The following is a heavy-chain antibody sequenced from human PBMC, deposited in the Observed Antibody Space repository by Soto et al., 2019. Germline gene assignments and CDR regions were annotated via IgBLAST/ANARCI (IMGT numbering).Heavy chain of an antibody. CDR2: SIPVFGTA. D-gene: IGHD6-13*01. CDR3: AIPLPKQQLVRGAFDH. CDR1: GGTFRNYA. V-gene: IGHV1-69*01. Sequence: QVQLVQSGADVKKPGSSVKLSCKTSGGTFRNYAINWVRQAPGQGLEWMGGSIPVFGTANYAQTFQGRFTITADESTSTAYMELSSLRSEDTAVYYCAIPLPKQQLVRGAFDHWGQGTLVTVAS. J-gene: IGHJ4*02.